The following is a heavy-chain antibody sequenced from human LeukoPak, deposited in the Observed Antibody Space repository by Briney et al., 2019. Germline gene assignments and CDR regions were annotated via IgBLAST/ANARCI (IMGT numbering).Heavy chain of an antibody. Sequence: PGGSLRLSCAASGFTFSSYGMHWVRQAPGKGLGWVAFIRYDGSNKYYADSVKGRFTISRDNSKNTLYLQMNSLRAEDTAVYYCAKDRGGHSWEAFDIWGQGTMVTVSS. CDR3: AKDRGGHSWEAFDI. CDR2: IRYDGSNK. D-gene: IGHD1-26*01. J-gene: IGHJ3*02. V-gene: IGHV3-30*02. CDR1: GFTFSSYG.